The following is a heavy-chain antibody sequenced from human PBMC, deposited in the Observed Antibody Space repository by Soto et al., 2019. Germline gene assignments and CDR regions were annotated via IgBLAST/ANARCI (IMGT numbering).Heavy chain of an antibody. CDR2: TYHSGST. V-gene: IGHV4-30-2*01. D-gene: IGHD3-10*01. CDR3: ARALYYGSGSTAHFDY. J-gene: IGHJ4*02. Sequence: SETLSLTCAVSGGSISSGGYSWSWIRQPPGKGLEWIGYTYHSGSTYYNPSLKSRVTISVDRSKNQFSLKLSSVTAADTAVYYCARALYYGSGSTAHFDYWGQGTLVTVSS. CDR1: GGSISSGGYS.